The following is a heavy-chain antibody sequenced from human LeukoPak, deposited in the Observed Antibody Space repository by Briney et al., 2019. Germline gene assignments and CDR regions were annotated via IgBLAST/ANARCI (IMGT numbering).Heavy chain of an antibody. J-gene: IGHJ6*02. Sequence: SETLSLTCSVSGGSISSSSDYWGWIRQPPGKGLEWIGSIYSSGSTYYRPSLKSRLTISIDTSKNQFSLKLSSVTAADTAVYFCSRHGRGGMDVWGQGTTVTVSS. CDR1: GGSISSSSDY. D-gene: IGHD3-10*01. V-gene: IGHV4-39*01. CDR3: SRHGRGGMDV. CDR2: IYSSGST.